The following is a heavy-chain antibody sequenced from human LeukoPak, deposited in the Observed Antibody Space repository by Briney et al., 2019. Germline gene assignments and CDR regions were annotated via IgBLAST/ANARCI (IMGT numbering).Heavy chain of an antibody. V-gene: IGHV3-48*01. CDR1: GFTFSSYS. CDR3: AKLPAAGLDY. CDR2: ISSSSSTI. J-gene: IGHJ4*02. D-gene: IGHD6-25*01. Sequence: PGGSLRLSCAASGFTFSSYSMNWVRQAPGKGLEWVSYISSSSSTIYYADSVKGRFTISRDNSKNTLYLQMNSLRAEDTAVYYYAKLPAAGLDYWGQGTLVTVSS.